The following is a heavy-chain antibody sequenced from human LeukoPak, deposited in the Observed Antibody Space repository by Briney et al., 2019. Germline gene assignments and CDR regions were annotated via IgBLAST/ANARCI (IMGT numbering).Heavy chain of an antibody. D-gene: IGHD5-18*01. V-gene: IGHV1-2*02. Sequence: ASVKVSCTASGYTFTGYYMHWVRQAPGQGLEWMAWINPNSGGTNYAQKVQGRFTITRDTAISTAYMQLSSLRSDDTAVYYCARDTAMVTYWFVPWGQGTLVTVSS. CDR2: INPNSGGT. CDR1: GYTFTGYY. J-gene: IGHJ5*02. CDR3: ARDTAMVTYWFVP.